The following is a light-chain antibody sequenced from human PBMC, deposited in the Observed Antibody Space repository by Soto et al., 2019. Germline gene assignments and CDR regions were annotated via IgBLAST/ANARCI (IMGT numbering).Light chain of an antibody. Sequence: EILMTQSPATLSVSPGERATLSCRASQSVSSNLACYQQKPGKAPNLMIYDASSLETGGPSRFSGSGSGTEFTLTISSLQPEDFAVYYCHYYDKWPPGTFGQGTKVDIK. V-gene: IGKV3-15*01. CDR1: QSVSSN. CDR3: HYYDKWPPGT. J-gene: IGKJ1*01. CDR2: DAS.